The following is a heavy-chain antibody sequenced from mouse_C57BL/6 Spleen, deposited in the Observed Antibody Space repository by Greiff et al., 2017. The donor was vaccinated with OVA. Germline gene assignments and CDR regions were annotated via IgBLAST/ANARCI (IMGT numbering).Heavy chain of an antibody. V-gene: IGHV1-52*01. CDR2: IDPSDSET. D-gene: IGHD3-2*02. J-gene: IGHJ4*01. CDR1: GYTFTSYW. Sequence: VKLQQPGAELVRPGSSVKLSCKASGYTFTSYWMHWVKQRPIQGLEWIGNIDPSDSETHYNQKFKDKATLTVDKSSSTAYMQLSSLTSEDSAVYYCARESSSGDPYAMDYWGQGTSVTVSS. CDR3: ARESSSGDPYAMDY.